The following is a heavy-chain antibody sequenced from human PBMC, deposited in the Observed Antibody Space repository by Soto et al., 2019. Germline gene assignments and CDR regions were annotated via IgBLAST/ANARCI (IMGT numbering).Heavy chain of an antibody. Sequence: QVQLRESGPGLVKPSQTLSLTCTVSGGSINSGGYYWNWIRQHPGKGLEWIGYMYYSGSTYYNPFLRSRVIISADTSENKFSLKLSSVTAADKAVYFCARRYSQAGYSSSWVFDYWGQGTLVNVSS. J-gene: IGHJ4*02. CDR3: ARRYSQAGYSSSWVFDY. CDR1: GGSINSGGYY. CDR2: MYYSGST. D-gene: IGHD6-13*01. V-gene: IGHV4-31*03.